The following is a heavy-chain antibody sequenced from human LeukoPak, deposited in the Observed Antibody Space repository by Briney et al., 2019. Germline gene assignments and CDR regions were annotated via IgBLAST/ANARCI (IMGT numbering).Heavy chain of an antibody. CDR2: INLYTGGT. D-gene: IGHD3-3*01. V-gene: IGHV1-2*02. Sequence: GASLKVSCKASVYTFTDSYMHWVRQAPGHGLEWMGWINLYTGGTDYAHKFQGRVTMTSDTSISTAYMELSRLRSDDTAIFYCARGRGMGFLEWLLLDSWGQGTLVTVSS. CDR1: VYTFTDSY. CDR3: ARGRGMGFLEWLLLDS. J-gene: IGHJ4*02.